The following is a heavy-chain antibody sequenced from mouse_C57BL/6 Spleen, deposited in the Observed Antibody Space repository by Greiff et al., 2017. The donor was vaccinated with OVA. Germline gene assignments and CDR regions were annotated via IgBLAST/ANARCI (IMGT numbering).Heavy chain of an antibody. CDR3: ARDAAQALDY. D-gene: IGHD3-2*02. J-gene: IGHJ4*01. CDR1: GFTFSDFY. V-gene: IGHV7-1*01. Sequence: EVQVVESGGGLVQSGRSLRLSCATSGFTFSDFYMEWVRQAPGKGLEWIAASRNKANDYTTEYSASVKGRFIVSRDTSQSILYLQMNALRTEDTAIYYCARDAAQALDYWGQGTSVTVSS. CDR2: SRNKANDYTT.